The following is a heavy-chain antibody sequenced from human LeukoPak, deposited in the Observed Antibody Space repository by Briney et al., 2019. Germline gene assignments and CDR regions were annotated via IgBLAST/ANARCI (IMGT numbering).Heavy chain of an antibody. J-gene: IGHJ6*03. D-gene: IGHD2-2*01. CDR1: GLTFSDYY. V-gene: IGHV3-11*01. CDR3: ARRAVPDISYERRYYYYMDV. Sequence: GGSLRLSCAASGLTFSDYYMSWIRQAPGKGLEWVSYISSSGSTIYYADSVKGRFTISRDNAKNSLYLQMNSLRAEDTAVYYCARRAVPDISYERRYYYYMDVWGKGTTVTVSS. CDR2: ISSSGSTI.